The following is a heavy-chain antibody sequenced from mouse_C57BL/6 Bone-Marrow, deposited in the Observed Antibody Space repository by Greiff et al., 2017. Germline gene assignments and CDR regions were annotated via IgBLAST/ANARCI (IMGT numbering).Heavy chain of an antibody. CDR1: GYSFTGYY. D-gene: IGHD2-3*01. CDR3: ARGSYEGY. Sequence: EVKVVESGPELVKPGASVKISCKASGYSFTGYYMNWVKQSPEKSLEWIGEINPITGGTTYNQKFKAKATLTVDKSSSTAYMQLKSLTSEDSAVYYCARGSYEGYWGQGTTLTVSS. V-gene: IGHV1-42*01. J-gene: IGHJ2*01. CDR2: INPITGGT.